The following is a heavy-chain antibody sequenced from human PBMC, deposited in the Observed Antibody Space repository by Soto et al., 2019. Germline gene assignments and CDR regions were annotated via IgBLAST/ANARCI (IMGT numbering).Heavy chain of an antibody. J-gene: IGHJ4*02. V-gene: IGHV1-3*01. CDR3: ARRYDYIWGSYRQLDY. D-gene: IGHD3-16*02. CDR1: GYTFTSYA. CDR2: INAGNGNT. Sequence: ASVKVSCKASGYTFTSYAMHWVRQAPGQRLEWMGWINAGNGNTKYSQKFQGRVTMTTDTSTSTAYMELRSLRSDDTAVYYCARRYDYIWGSYRQLDYWGQGTLVTVSS.